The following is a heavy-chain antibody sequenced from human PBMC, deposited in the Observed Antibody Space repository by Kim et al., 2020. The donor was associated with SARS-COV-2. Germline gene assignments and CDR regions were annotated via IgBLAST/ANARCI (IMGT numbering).Heavy chain of an antibody. V-gene: IGHV3-53*01. CDR1: GFTVSRKY. CDR2: IYQGDKT. CDR3: AGGREWLCFDC. Sequence: GGSLRLSCAASGFTVSRKYMTWVRQAPGKVLEWVAVIYQGDKTNYADSVKARFTISRDNSEKTLFLQMNSLRVDDTAVYFCAGGREWLCFDCWGQGTLVT. D-gene: IGHD5-12*01. J-gene: IGHJ4*02.